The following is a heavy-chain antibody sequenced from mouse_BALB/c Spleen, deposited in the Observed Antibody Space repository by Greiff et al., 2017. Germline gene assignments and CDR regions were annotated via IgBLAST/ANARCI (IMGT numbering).Heavy chain of an antibody. CDR3: TRHGYYAMDY. CDR2: IYPSDSYT. V-gene: IGHV1-69*02. Sequence: QVQLKQPGAELVRPGASVKLSCKASGYTFTSYWINWVKQRPGQGLEWIGNIYPSDSYTNYNQKFKDKATLTVDKSSSTAYMQLSSPTSEDSAVYYCTRHGYYAMDYWGQGTSVTVSS. J-gene: IGHJ4*01. CDR1: GYTFTSYW.